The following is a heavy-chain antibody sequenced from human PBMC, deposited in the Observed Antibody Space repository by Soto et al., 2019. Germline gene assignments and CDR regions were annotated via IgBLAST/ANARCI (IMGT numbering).Heavy chain of an antibody. J-gene: IGHJ5*02. Sequence: SETLSLTCTVSGGSISSYYWSWIRQPPGKGLEWIGYIYYSGSTNYNPSLKSRVTISVDTSKSQFSLKLSSVTAADTALYYCARETNWGIVNWFDPWGQGTLVTVSS. CDR1: GGSISSYY. CDR2: IYYSGST. V-gene: IGHV4-59*01. CDR3: ARETNWGIVNWFDP. D-gene: IGHD7-27*01.